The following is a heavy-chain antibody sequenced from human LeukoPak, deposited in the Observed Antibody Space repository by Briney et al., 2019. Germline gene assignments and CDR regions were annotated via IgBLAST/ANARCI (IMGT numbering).Heavy chain of an antibody. CDR1: GFTFSSYS. CDR3: GRIGYRSSTFDY. J-gene: IGHJ4*02. V-gene: IGHV3-7*05. CDR2: IKEDGSER. Sequence: PGGSLRLSCAASGFTFSSYSMNWVRQAPGKGLEWVANIKEDGSERYYVDSVKGRFTVSRDNTKNSLYLQMNSLRAEDTAVYYCGRIGYRSSTFDYWGQGTPVTVSS. D-gene: IGHD6-6*01.